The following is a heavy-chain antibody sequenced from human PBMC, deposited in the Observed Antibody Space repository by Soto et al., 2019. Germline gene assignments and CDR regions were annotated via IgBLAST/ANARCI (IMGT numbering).Heavy chain of an antibody. J-gene: IGHJ4*02. Sequence: PGGSLRLSCAASGFTFTRYSMNWVRQAPGKGLGWVSSISSTTNYIYYADSTKGRFTVSRDNAKNSVYLEMNSLSAEDTAVYYCARESEDLTSNFDYWGQGTLVTVSS. V-gene: IGHV3-21*01. CDR1: GFTFTRYS. CDR3: ARESEDLTSNFDY. CDR2: ISSTTNYI.